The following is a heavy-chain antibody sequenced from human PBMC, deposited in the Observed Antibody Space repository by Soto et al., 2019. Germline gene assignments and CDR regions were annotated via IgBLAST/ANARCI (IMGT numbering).Heavy chain of an antibody. Sequence: SVKVSCKASGGTFSSYAISWVRQAPGQGLEWMGGIIPIFGTANYAQKFQGRVTITADESTSTAYMELSSLRSEDTAVYYCARDSAGSGSKQNFDYWGQGTLVTSPQ. CDR2: IIPIFGTA. D-gene: IGHD3-10*01. V-gene: IGHV1-69*13. CDR1: GGTFSSYA. CDR3: ARDSAGSGSKQNFDY. J-gene: IGHJ4*02.